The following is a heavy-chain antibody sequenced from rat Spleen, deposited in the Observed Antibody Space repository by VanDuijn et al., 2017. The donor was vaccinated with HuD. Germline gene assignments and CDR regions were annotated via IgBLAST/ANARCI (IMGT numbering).Heavy chain of an antibody. V-gene: IGHV3-1*01. Sequence: EVQLQESGPGLVKPSQSLSLTCSVTGDSISSNFWGWIRKFPGNKMEWMGYISYSGSTDYNPSLKSRISIIRDTSKNQFFLQLNSVTTEDTATYYCASTYYGYTSFDYWGQGVMVTVSS. CDR3: ASTYYGYTSFDY. D-gene: IGHD1-9*01. CDR2: ISYSGST. J-gene: IGHJ2*01. CDR1: GDSISSNF.